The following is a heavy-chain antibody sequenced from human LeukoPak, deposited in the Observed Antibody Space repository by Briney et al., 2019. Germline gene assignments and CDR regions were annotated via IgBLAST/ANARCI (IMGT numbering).Heavy chain of an antibody. D-gene: IGHD2-2*01. V-gene: IGHV3-23*01. CDR1: GFTFSSYA. CDR3: AKRSPDIVVVPAAGYYYYYYMDV. Sequence: GGSLRLSCAASGFTFSSYAMSWVRQAPGKGLEWVSAISGSGGSTYYADSVKGRFTTSRDNSKNTLYLQMNSLRAEDTAVYYCAKRSPDIVVVPAAGYYYYYYMDVWGKGTTVTVSS. J-gene: IGHJ6*03. CDR2: ISGSGGST.